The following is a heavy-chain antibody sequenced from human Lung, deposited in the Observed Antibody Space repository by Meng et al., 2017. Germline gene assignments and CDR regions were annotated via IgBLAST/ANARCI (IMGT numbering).Heavy chain of an antibody. CDR2: ISANNGDR. V-gene: IGHV1-18*01. J-gene: IGHJ5*02. CDR1: GYPFTSYG. Sequence: QALLVQSGADVKKPGASVKVSCKASGYPFTSYGITWIRQAPGQGLEWMGWISANNGDRNYAQKFQGRVTMTIDTSKSTAYMEVTSLRSDDTAVYYCARGGCSDGNCYEGWFDPWGQGTLVTVSS. D-gene: IGHD2-15*01. CDR3: ARGGCSDGNCYEGWFDP.